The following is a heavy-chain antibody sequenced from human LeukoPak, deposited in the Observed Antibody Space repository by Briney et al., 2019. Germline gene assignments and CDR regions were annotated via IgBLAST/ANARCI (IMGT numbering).Heavy chain of an antibody. Sequence: SETLSLTCTVSGGPIGSYYWTWVRQPAGKGLEWIGRISSSGSANYNPSLKSRVTMSEDTSKNQFSLKLTSVTAADTAVYYCAREGRSSTSGHWGQGTLVTVSS. D-gene: IGHD2-2*01. CDR1: GGPIGSYY. CDR2: ISSSGSA. V-gene: IGHV4-4*07. J-gene: IGHJ4*02. CDR3: AREGRSSTSGH.